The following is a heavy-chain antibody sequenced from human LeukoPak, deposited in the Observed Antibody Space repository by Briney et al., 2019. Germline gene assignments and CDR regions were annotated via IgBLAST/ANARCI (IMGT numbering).Heavy chain of an antibody. J-gene: IGHJ5*02. Sequence: SETLSLTCTVSGGTISSYFWTWIRQPPGKGLEWIGYIYYSGSTNYNPSLKSRVTISVDTSKNQFSLKLSSVTAADTAVYYCARDYRPTKGWNWFDPWGQGTLVTVSS. D-gene: IGHD6-19*01. CDR2: IYYSGST. CDR3: ARDYRPTKGWNWFDP. CDR1: GGTISSYF. V-gene: IGHV4-59*01.